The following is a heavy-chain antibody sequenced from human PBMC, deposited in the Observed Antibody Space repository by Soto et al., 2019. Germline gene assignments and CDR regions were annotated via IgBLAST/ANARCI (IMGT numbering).Heavy chain of an antibody. J-gene: IGHJ6*02. Sequence: SVKVSCKASGGTFSSYAISWVRQAPGQGLEWMGGIIPIFGTANYAQKFQGRVTITADESTSTAYMELSSLRSEDTAVYYCARSLIIATRDFYGMDGWGQGTTVTVAS. CDR1: GGTFSSYA. V-gene: IGHV1-69*13. D-gene: IGHD3-10*01. CDR3: ARSLIIATRDFYGMDG. CDR2: IIPIFGTA.